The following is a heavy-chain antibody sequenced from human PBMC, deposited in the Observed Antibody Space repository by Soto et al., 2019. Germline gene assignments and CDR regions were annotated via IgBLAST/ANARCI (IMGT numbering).Heavy chain of an antibody. V-gene: IGHV1-3*05. CDR1: GYTFTSYT. Sequence: QVQLVQSGAEEKKPGASVKVSCKASGYTFTSYTMHWVRQAPGQRLEWMGWINAGNGNTKYSQKFQGRVTITRDTSASTVYMELSSLRSEDTAVYYCARVSGWYFLDYWGQGTLVTVSS. CDR2: INAGNGNT. D-gene: IGHD6-19*01. CDR3: ARVSGWYFLDY. J-gene: IGHJ4*02.